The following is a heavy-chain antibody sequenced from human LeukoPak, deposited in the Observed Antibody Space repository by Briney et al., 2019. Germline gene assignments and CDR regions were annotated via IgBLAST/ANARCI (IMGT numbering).Heavy chain of an antibody. D-gene: IGHD5-18*01. J-gene: IGHJ4*02. Sequence: GGSLRLSCAASGFTFSSYAMSWVRQAPGKGLEWVSAISGSGGSTYYADSVRGRFTISRDNSKNTLYLQMNSLRAEDTAVYYCAKTIGYSYGSIDYWGQGTLVTVSS. CDR3: AKTIGYSYGSIDY. CDR2: ISGSGGST. V-gene: IGHV3-23*01. CDR1: GFTFSSYA.